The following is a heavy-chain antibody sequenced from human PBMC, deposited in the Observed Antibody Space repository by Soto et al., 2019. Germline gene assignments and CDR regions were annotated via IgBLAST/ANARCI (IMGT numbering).Heavy chain of an antibody. Sequence: SETLSLTCTASGGSISSSYWSWIRQPPGKGLEWIGYLYHSGSTNYNPSLRSRVSISVDTSKNQFSLTLSSVTAADTAVYYCARNYGSGNWFDPWGQGTLVTAPQ. V-gene: IGHV4-59*01. CDR1: GGSISSSY. J-gene: IGHJ5*02. CDR3: ARNYGSGNWFDP. D-gene: IGHD3-10*01. CDR2: LYHSGST.